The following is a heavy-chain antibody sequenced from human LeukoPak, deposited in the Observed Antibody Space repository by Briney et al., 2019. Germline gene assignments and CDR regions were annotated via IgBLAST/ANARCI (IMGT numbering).Heavy chain of an antibody. D-gene: IGHD2-15*01. CDR2: TYYGSKWYN. V-gene: IGHV6-1*01. J-gene: IGHJ4*02. CDR1: GDSVSSNSAA. CDR3: ARDGGYCSGGTCRYYFDY. Sequence: SQTLSLTFAISGDSVSSNSAAWNWIRRSPSRGLEWLGRTYYGSKWYNDYAVSVKSRITINPDTSKNQFSLQLNSVTPEDAAVYYCARDGGYCSGGTCRYYFDYWGQGTLVTVSS.